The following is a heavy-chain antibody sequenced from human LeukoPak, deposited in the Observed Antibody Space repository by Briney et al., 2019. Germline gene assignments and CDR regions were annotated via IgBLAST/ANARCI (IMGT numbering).Heavy chain of an antibody. V-gene: IGHV4-31*03. Sequence: PSETLSLTCTVSGGYISSGGYYWTWVRQHPGKGLEWIGYISYSGSTYFNPSLKSRVTISIDTSKNQFSLKLSSVTAADTALYYCARATCSAGSCYSGWYFDLWGRGTLVTVSS. J-gene: IGHJ2*01. D-gene: IGHD2-15*01. CDR2: ISYSGST. CDR3: ARATCSAGSCYSGWYFDL. CDR1: GGYISSGGYY.